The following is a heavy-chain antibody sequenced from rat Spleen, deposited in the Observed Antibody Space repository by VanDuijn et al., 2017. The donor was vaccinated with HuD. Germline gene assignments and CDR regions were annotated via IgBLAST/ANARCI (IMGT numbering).Heavy chain of an antibody. Sequence: AASGFNFSNYGMHWIRQAPTKGLEWVASISNGGGKTYYRDSVQGRFTISRDNAKSTLYLQMISLRSEDTATYYCARLGTEAIGNWFSYWGQGTLVTVSS. CDR2: ISNGGGKT. J-gene: IGHJ3*01. CDR3: ARLGTEAIGNWFSY. D-gene: IGHD1-11*01. CDR1: GFNFSNYG. V-gene: IGHV5S23*01.